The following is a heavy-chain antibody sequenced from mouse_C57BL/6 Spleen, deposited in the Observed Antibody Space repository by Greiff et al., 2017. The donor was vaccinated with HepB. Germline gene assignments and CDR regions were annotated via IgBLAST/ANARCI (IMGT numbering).Heavy chain of an antibody. D-gene: IGHD2-4*01. V-gene: IGHV5-4*01. CDR1: GFTFSSYA. CDR2: ISDGGSYT. J-gene: IGHJ3*01. Sequence: EVQGVESGGGLVKPGGSLKLSCAASGFTFSSYAMSWVRQTPEKRLEWVATISDGGSYTYYPDNVKGRFTISRDNAKNNLYLQMSHLKSEDTAMYYCARDYYDYDDGYWGQGTLVTVSA. CDR3: ARDYYDYDDGY.